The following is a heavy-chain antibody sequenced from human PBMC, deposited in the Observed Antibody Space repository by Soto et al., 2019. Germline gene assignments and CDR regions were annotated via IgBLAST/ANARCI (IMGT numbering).Heavy chain of an antibody. D-gene: IGHD6-19*01. Sequence: SQTLSLTCAISGDSVSSNSAAWNWIRQSPSRSLEWLGRTYYRSKWYNDYAVSVKSRITINPDTSKNQFSLQLNSVTPEDTAVYYCARRPRQQWLVHSYYYGMDVWGQGTTVTIS. V-gene: IGHV6-1*01. CDR1: GDSVSSNSAA. CDR3: ARRPRQQWLVHSYYYGMDV. J-gene: IGHJ6*02. CDR2: TYYRSKWYN.